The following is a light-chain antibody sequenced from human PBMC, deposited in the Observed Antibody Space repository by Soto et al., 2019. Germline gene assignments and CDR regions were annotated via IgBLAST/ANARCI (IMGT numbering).Light chain of an antibody. J-gene: IGLJ7*01. V-gene: IGLV7-46*01. Sequence: QAVVTQESSLTVSPGWTVTLTCDSSIDTVTTSHWPYWFQQKPGQAPKTLIYDTTNRHSWTPARFSGSILGGKAALILSGAQPEDEAEYYCLLSYNGAPAVFGGGTQLTVL. CDR1: IDTVTTSHW. CDR2: DTT. CDR3: LLSYNGAPAV.